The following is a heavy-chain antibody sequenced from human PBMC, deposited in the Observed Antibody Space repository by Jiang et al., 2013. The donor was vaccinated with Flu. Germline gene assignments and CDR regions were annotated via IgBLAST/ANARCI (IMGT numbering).Heavy chain of an antibody. CDR3: AREDGNFALDY. V-gene: IGHV1-46*03. CDR1: GYSFPMYY. J-gene: IGHJ4*02. Sequence: GAEVKKPGASVKVSCKTSGYSFPMYYIHWVRQAPGQGLEWMGIFIPSGGSTSYAQRFQGRVTMTKDTSTSTVYMELSSLRSEDTAVYYCAREDGNFALDYWGQGTLVTVSS. CDR2: FIPSGGST. D-gene: IGHD4-23*01.